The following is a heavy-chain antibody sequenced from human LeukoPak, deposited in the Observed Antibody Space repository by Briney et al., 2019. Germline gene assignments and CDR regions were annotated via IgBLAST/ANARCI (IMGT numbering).Heavy chain of an antibody. CDR1: GGSVSSGNYY. V-gene: IGHV4-61*01. Sequence: SETLSLTCTVSGGSVSSGNYYWSWIRQPPGKGLEWIGYIYYSGSTNYNPSLKSRVTISVDTSKNQFSLKLTSVTAADTAVYYCARGVGAVYWYFDLWGRGTLVTVSS. CDR2: IYYSGST. CDR3: ARGVGAVYWYFDL. J-gene: IGHJ2*01. D-gene: IGHD1-26*01.